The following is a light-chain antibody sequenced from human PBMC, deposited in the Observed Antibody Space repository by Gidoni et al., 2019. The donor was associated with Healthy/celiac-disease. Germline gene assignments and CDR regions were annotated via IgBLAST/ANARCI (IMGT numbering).Light chain of an antibody. CDR3: QAWDSSTVV. CDR1: KLGDKY. Sequence: SYALTQPPSVSVSPGQPASITCSGDKLGDKYACWYQQKPGQSPVLVIYQDSKRPSGIPERFSGSNSGNTATLTISGTQAMDEADYYCQAWDSSTVVFGGGTTRTVL. V-gene: IGLV3-1*01. J-gene: IGLJ2*01. CDR2: QDS.